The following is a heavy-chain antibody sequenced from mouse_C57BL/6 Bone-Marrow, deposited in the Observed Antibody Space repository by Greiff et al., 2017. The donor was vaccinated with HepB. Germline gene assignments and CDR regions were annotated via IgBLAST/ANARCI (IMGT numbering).Heavy chain of an antibody. CDR1: GYAFTNYL. Sequence: VQVVESGAELVRPGTSVKVSCKASGYAFTNYLIEWVKQRPGQGLEWIGVINPGSGGTNYNEKFKGKATLTADKSSSTAYMQLSSLTSEDSAVYFCAIITTVVAHFDYWGQGTTLTVSS. CDR3: AIITTVVAHFDY. D-gene: IGHD1-1*01. J-gene: IGHJ2*01. CDR2: INPGSGGT. V-gene: IGHV1-54*01.